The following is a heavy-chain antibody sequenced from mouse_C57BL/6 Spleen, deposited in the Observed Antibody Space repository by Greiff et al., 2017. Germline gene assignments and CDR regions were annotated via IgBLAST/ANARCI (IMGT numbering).Heavy chain of an antibody. D-gene: IGHD2-12*01. CDR1: GFTFSDYY. CDR3: ARRGYYSPYYYAMDY. CDR2: ISNGGGST. Sequence: EVKLMESGGGLVQPGGSLKLSCAASGFTFSDYYMYWVRQTQEKRLEWVAYISNGGGSTYYPDTVKGRFTISRDNAKNTLYLQMSRMKSEDTAMYYCARRGYYSPYYYAMDYWGQGTSVTVSS. V-gene: IGHV5-12*01. J-gene: IGHJ4*01.